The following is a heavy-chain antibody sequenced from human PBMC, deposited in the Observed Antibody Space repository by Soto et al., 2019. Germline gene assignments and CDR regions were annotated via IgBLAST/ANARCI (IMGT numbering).Heavy chain of an antibody. D-gene: IGHD3-10*01. J-gene: IGHJ6*02. V-gene: IGHV4-34*01. Sequence: SETLSLTCAVYGGSFSGYYWSWIRQPPGKGLEWIGEINHSGSTNYNPSLKSRVTISVDTSKNQFSLKLSSVTAADTAVYYCARGALLWFGELGYYYYGMDVWGQGTTVT. CDR2: INHSGST. CDR3: ARGALLWFGELGYYYYGMDV. CDR1: GGSFSGYY.